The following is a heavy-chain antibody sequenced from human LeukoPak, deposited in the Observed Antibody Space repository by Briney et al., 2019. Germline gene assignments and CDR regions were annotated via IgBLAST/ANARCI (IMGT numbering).Heavy chain of an antibody. J-gene: IGHJ5*02. CDR3: AREANLGQLRGGNWFDP. CDR1: GYTFTSYH. Sequence: ASVKVSCKASGYTFTSYHMHWVRQAPGQGLEWMGIINPSGGSTSYAQKFQGRVTMTRDTSTSTVYMELSSLRSEDTAVYYCAREANLGQLRGGNWFDPWGQGTLVTVSS. CDR2: INPSGGST. V-gene: IGHV1-46*01. D-gene: IGHD3-16*01.